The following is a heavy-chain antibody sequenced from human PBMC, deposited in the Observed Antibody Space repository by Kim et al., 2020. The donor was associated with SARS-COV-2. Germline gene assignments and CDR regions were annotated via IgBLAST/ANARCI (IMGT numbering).Heavy chain of an antibody. V-gene: IGHV3-72*01. J-gene: IGHJ4*02. Sequence: GGSLRLSCAASAFTFSDHYMDWVRQAPGMGLEWVARIRNKANSYTTEYAASVKGRFIISRDDSQNSLYLQMSSLKTEDTAVYYCTSSWGDYRYLDYWGQGALVTISS. CDR2: IRNKANSYTT. D-gene: IGHD3-16*02. CDR3: TSSWGDYRYLDY. CDR1: AFTFSDHY.